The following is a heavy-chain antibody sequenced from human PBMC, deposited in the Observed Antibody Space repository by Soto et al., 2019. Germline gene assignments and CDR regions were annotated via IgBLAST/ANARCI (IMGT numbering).Heavy chain of an antibody. CDR2: ISYDGSNK. CDR3: AKDPYSNYPY. D-gene: IGHD4-4*01. CDR1: GFTFSSYG. Sequence: LSLSCAASGFTFSSYGMHWVRQAPGEGLEWVAVISYDGSNKYYADSVKGRVTISRDNSKNTLYLQMNSLRAEDTAVYYCAKDPYSNYPYWGQGTLVTVSS. J-gene: IGHJ4*02. V-gene: IGHV3-30*18.